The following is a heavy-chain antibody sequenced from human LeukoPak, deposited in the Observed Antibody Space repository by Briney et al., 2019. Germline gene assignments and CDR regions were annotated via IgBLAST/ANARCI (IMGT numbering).Heavy chain of an antibody. D-gene: IGHD3-22*01. CDR1: GGTFSSYA. Sequence: SVKVSCKASGGTFSSYAISWVRQAPGQGLEWMGGIIPIFGTANYAQKFQGRVTITTDESTNTAYMELSSLRSEDTAVYYCARTIPNNYYDSSGYYGDAFDIWGQGTMVTVSS. CDR2: IIPIFGTA. J-gene: IGHJ3*02. V-gene: IGHV1-69*05. CDR3: ARTIPNNYYDSSGYYGDAFDI.